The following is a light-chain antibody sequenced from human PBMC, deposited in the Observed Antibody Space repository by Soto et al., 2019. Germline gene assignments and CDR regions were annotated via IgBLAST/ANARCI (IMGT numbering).Light chain of an antibody. V-gene: IGLV2-18*02. CDR1: SSDVGSYNR. J-gene: IGLJ1*01. CDR2: EVS. CDR3: SSYTSSSTPYV. Sequence: QSALAQPPSVSGSPGQSVTISCTGTSSDVGSYNRVSWYQQPPGTAPKLMIYEVSNRPSGVPDRFSGSKSGNTASLTISGLQAEDEADYYCSSYTSSSTPYVFGTGTKVTFL.